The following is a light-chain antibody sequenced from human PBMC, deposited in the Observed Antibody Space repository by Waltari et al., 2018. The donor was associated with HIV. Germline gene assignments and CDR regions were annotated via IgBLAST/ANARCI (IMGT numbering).Light chain of an antibody. CDR1: SSDVGGVNY. CDR3: SSYTSSSTLVV. J-gene: IGLJ2*01. V-gene: IGLV2-14*03. CDR2: DVT. Sequence: QSALTQPASVSGSPGQSITISCTGTSSDVGGVNYVSWYQHHPGKAPKLMIYDVTSRPSGFSNRFSGSKSGNTASLTISGLQAEDEADYYSSSYTSSSTLVVFGGGTKLTVL.